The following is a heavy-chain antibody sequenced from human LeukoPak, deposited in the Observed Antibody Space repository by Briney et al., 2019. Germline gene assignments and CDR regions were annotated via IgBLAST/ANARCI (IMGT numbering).Heavy chain of an antibody. CDR2: INPNSGGT. CDR1: GYTFTGYY. V-gene: IGHV1-2*02. J-gene: IGHJ4*02. D-gene: IGHD2-8*01. CDR3: ARDRGVYYFDY. Sequence: ASVKVSCKASGYTFTGYYMHWVRQAPGQGLEWMGWINPNSGGTNYAQKLPGRVTMTRDTSITTAYMELSRLRSDDTAVYYCARDRGVYYFDYWGQGTLVTVSS.